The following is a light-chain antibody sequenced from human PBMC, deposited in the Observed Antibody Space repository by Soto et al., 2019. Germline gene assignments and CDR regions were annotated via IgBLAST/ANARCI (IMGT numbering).Light chain of an antibody. J-gene: IGLJ3*02. V-gene: IGLV2-8*01. Sequence: QSALTQPPSASGSPGRSVTISCTGTSSDVGGYDYVSWFQQHPGKAPKLIIYDVTKRPSGVPDRFSASKSGNTASLTVSGLQAEDEADYYCSSFVAGNNYWVFGGGTKLT. CDR2: DVT. CDR1: SSDVGGYDY. CDR3: SSFVAGNNYWV.